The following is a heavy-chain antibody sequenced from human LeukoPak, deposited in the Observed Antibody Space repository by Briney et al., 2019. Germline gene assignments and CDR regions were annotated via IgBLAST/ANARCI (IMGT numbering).Heavy chain of an antibody. D-gene: IGHD6-19*01. Sequence: GGSLRLSCAASGFTFSSYSMNWVRQAPGKGLEWVSSISSSSSYIYYADSVKGRFTISRDNAKNSLYLQMNSLRAEDTAVYYCARERGLAYSSGWYRYWGQGTLVTVSS. CDR2: ISSSSSYI. CDR3: ARERGLAYSSGWYRY. CDR1: GFTFSSYS. V-gene: IGHV3-21*01. J-gene: IGHJ4*02.